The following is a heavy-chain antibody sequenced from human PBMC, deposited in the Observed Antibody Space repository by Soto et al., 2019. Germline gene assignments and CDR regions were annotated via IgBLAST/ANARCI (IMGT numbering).Heavy chain of an antibody. V-gene: IGHV3-30*18. Sequence: GGALRVSCAASGFTFSSYGMHWVRQAPGKGLEWVAVISYDGSNKYYADSVKGRFTISRDNSKNTLYLQMNSLRAEDTAVYYCAKDFCYYDSSGYYSSFDYWGQGTLV. CDR3: AKDFCYYDSSGYYSSFDY. J-gene: IGHJ4*02. CDR1: GFTFSSYG. CDR2: ISYDGSNK. D-gene: IGHD3-22*01.